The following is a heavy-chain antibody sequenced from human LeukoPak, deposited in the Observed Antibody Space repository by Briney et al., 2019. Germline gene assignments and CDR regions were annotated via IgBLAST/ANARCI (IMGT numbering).Heavy chain of an antibody. D-gene: IGHD3-3*01. CDR2: INPNCGGT. CDR3: AREALYYDFWSGYYTGSMDV. Sequence: ASVKVSCKASGYTLTGYYMHWVRQAPGQELEWMGRINPNCGGTNNAQKFQGRVTMTRDTSISTAYMELSRLRSDDTAVYYCAREALYYDFWSGYYTGSMDVWGKGTTVTVSS. CDR1: GYTLTGYY. V-gene: IGHV1-2*06. J-gene: IGHJ6*03.